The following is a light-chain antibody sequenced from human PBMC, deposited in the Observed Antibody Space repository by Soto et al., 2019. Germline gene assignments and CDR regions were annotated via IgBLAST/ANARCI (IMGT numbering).Light chain of an antibody. Sequence: DIQMTQSPSTLSASVGDRVIITCRASQSISIWLAWYQQKPGKAPKLLIYKASSLKSGVPSRFGGSGSGTEFTLTISSLQPDDFASYYCQQYDSYPLTFGGGTKGEIK. CDR3: QQYDSYPLT. J-gene: IGKJ4*01. CDR1: QSISIW. V-gene: IGKV1-5*03. CDR2: KAS.